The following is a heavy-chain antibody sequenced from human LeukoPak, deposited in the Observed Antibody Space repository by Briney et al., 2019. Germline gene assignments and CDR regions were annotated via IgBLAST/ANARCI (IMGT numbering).Heavy chain of an antibody. CDR1: GYTFTSYG. CDR2: ISAYNGNT. J-gene: IGHJ4*02. Sequence: GASVKVSCKASGYTFTSYGISWVRQAPGQGLEWMGWISAYNGNTKYAQKFQGRVTMTTDTSTSTAYMELRSLTSDDTAVYYCARGYDLRGSNLGVVDYWGQGTLVTVSS. CDR3: ARGYDLRGSNLGVVDY. D-gene: IGHD5-12*01. V-gene: IGHV1-18*01.